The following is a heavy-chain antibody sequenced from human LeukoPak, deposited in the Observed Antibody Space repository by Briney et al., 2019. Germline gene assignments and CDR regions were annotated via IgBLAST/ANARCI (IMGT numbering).Heavy chain of an antibody. CDR1: GYTFTSYD. V-gene: IGHV1-8*02. Sequence: ASVKVSCKASGYTFTSYDINWVRQATGQGLEWMGWMNPNSGNTGYAQKFQGRVTMTTDTSTSTAYMELRSLRSDDTAVYYCARHGFGVVIAWDYWGQGTLVTVSS. CDR2: MNPNSGNT. J-gene: IGHJ4*02. CDR3: ARHGFGVVIAWDY. D-gene: IGHD3-3*01.